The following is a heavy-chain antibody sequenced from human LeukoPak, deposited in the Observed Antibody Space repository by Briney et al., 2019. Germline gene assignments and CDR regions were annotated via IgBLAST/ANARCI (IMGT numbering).Heavy chain of an antibody. Sequence: ETLSLTCTVSGGSISSYYWSWIRQPPGKGLEWIGYIYYSGSTNYNPSLKSRVTISVDKSKNQFSLNLSSVTAADTAVYYCARLVRGAAAGFDPWGQGTLVTVSS. CDR1: GGSISSYY. CDR3: ARLVRGAAAGFDP. CDR2: IYYSGST. J-gene: IGHJ5*02. D-gene: IGHD6-13*01. V-gene: IGHV4-59*08.